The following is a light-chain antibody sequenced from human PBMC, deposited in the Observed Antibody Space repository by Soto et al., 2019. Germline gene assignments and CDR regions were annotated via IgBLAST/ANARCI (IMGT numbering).Light chain of an antibody. V-gene: IGLV2-14*03. CDR3: SSFVGGSGLYV. J-gene: IGLJ1*01. CDR2: DVT. Sequence: QSALTQPASVSGSPGQSITISCTGTSDDVGGYNYVSWYQQHPGKVPQLIVYDVTNRPSGVSIRFSGSKSGNTASLTISGLQADDEADYYCSSFVGGSGLYVFGPGTKLTVL. CDR1: SDDVGGYNY.